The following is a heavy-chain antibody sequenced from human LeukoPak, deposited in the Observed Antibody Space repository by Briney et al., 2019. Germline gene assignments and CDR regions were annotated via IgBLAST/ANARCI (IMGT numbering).Heavy chain of an antibody. CDR2: ISYDGSNK. CDR1: GFTFSSYA. V-gene: IGHV3-30-3*01. CDR3: ARAFTDCTNGVCPGVFGRYSYGGGFDY. J-gene: IGHJ4*02. Sequence: GGSLRLSCAAPGFTFSSYAMHWVRQAPGKRLEWVAVISYDGSNKYYADSVKGRFTISRDNSKNTLYLQMNSLRAEDTAVYYCARAFTDCTNGVCPGVFGRYSYGGGFDYWGQGTLVTVSS. D-gene: IGHD2-8*01.